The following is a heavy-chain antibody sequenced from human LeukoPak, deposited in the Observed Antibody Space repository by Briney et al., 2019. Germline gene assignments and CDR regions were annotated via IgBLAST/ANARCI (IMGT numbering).Heavy chain of an antibody. CDR2: IYYSGST. J-gene: IGHJ5*02. CDR1: GGSISSSSYY. V-gene: IGHV4-39*07. CDR3: ARDTLGSSAGINWFDP. D-gene: IGHD6-6*01. Sequence: PSETLSLTCTVSGGSISSSSYYWGWIRQPPGKGLEWIGSIYYSGSTYYNPSLKGRVTISVDTSKNQFSLKLSSVTAADTAVYYCARDTLGSSAGINWFDPWGQGTLVTVSS.